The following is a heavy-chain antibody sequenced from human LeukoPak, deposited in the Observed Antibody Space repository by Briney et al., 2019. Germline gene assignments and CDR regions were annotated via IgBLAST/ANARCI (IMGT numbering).Heavy chain of an antibody. CDR3: ARPLSGRFLEWLSPYYFDY. D-gene: IGHD3-3*01. J-gene: IGHJ4*02. CDR1: GFTFSSYS. V-gene: IGHV3-21*01. Sequence: GGSLRLSCAASGFTFSSYSMNWVRQAPGKGLEWVSSISSSSSYIYYADSVKGRFTISRDNAKNSLYLQMNSLRAEDTAVYYCARPLSGRFLEWLSPYYFDYWGQGTLVTVSS. CDR2: ISSSSSYI.